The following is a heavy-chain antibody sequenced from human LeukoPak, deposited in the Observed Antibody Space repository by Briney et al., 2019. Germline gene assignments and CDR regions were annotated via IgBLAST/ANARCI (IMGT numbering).Heavy chain of an antibody. D-gene: IGHD5-18*01. CDR2: IYYSGST. Sequence: PSETLSLTCTVSGGSISSTTYYWGWIRQPPGKGLEWIGSIYYSGSTYYNPSLKSRVTISVDTSKNQFSLKLSSVTAADTAVYYCARDGYSYGDLDYWGQGTLVTVSS. CDR3: ARDGYSYGDLDY. V-gene: IGHV4-39*07. J-gene: IGHJ4*02. CDR1: GGSISSTTYY.